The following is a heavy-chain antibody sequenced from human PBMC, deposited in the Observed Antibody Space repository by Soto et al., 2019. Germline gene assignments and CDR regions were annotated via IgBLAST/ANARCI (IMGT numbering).Heavy chain of an antibody. Sequence: PGGSLRLSCAASGFTFSSYSMNWVRQAPGKGLEWVSYISSSSSTIYYADSVKGRFTISRDNAKNSLYLQMNSLRAEDTAVYYCARDSITIFGVVSDYWGKGTLVTVPS. J-gene: IGHJ4*02. CDR1: GFTFSSYS. D-gene: IGHD3-3*01. CDR2: ISSSSSTI. V-gene: IGHV3-48*01. CDR3: ARDSITIFGVVSDY.